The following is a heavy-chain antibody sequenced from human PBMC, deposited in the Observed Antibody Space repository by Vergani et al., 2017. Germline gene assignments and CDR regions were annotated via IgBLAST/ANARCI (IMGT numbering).Heavy chain of an antibody. CDR2: IWYDGSNK. J-gene: IGHJ5*02. CDR3: ARDLVGANXFDP. D-gene: IGHD3-10*01. V-gene: IGHV3-33*01. CDR1: GFTFSSYG. Sequence: QVQLVESGGGVVQPGRSLRLSCAASGFTFSSYGMHWVRQAPGKGLEWVAVIWYDGSNKYYADSVKGRFTISRDNSKNTLYLQMNSLRAEDTAVYYCARDLVGANXFDPWGQGTLVTVSS.